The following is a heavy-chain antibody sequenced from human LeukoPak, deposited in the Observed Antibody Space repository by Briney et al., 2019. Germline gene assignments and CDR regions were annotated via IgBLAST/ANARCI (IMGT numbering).Heavy chain of an antibody. CDR1: GGSISSSSYY. CDR2: IYYSGST. J-gene: IGHJ3*02. Sequence: PSQTLSLTCTVSGGSISSSSYYWGWIRQPPGKGLEWIGSIYYSGSTYYNPSLKSRVTMSVDTSKNQFSLRLTSVTAADTALYFCANRLLRSGTGAFDIWGQGTVVIVSS. CDR3: ANRLLRSGTGAFDI. V-gene: IGHV4-39*07. D-gene: IGHD1-1*01.